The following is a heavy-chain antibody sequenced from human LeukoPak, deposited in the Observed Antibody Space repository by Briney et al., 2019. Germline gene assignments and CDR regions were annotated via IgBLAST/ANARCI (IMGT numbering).Heavy chain of an antibody. D-gene: IGHD6-19*01. Sequence: PSETLSLTCTVSGDSINGYVWSWMRQPPGQGLEWVGYIYYRGGTSYNPSLGGRITVSLHASRNQFFLRLTSVTPADTAMYYCARHGNTGPVSGLPLDHWGHGTLVSVSS. CDR1: GDSINGYV. V-gene: IGHV4-59*08. J-gene: IGHJ4*01. CDR3: ARHGNTGPVSGLPLDH. CDR2: IYYRGGT.